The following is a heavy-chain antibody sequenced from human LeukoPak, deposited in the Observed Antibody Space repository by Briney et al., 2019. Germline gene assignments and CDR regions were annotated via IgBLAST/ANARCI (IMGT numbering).Heavy chain of an antibody. D-gene: IGHD5-18*01. V-gene: IGHV1-18*01. CDR3: AREFDRIQLYYYYGMDV. Sequence: ASVKVSCKASGYTITSYGISWVRQAPGRGLEWMGWMSAYNGNTNYAQKLQGRVTMTTDTSTSTAYMELRSLRSDDTAVYYCAREFDRIQLYYYYGMDVWGQGTTVTVSS. CDR1: GYTITSYG. CDR2: MSAYNGNT. J-gene: IGHJ6*02.